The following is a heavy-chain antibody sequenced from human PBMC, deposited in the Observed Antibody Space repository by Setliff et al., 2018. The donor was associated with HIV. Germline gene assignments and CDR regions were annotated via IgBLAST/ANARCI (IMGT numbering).Heavy chain of an antibody. D-gene: IGHD3-10*01. CDR3: ARHGSYSASGTLGWYYYYGMDV. CDR1: GYTFSQYG. V-gene: IGHV1-18*01. CDR2: ISTYNGQR. Sequence: ASVKVSCKSSGYTFSQYGISWVRQAPGQGLEWMGWISTYNGQRNYAQKVQGRVTFTTDTSTSTAYMELRSLRSDDTAVYYCARHGSYSASGTLGWYYYYGMDVWGQGTPVTVSS. J-gene: IGHJ6*02.